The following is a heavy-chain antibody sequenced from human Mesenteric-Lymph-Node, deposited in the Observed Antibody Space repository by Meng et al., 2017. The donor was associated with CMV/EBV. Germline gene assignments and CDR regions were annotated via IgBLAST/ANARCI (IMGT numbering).Heavy chain of an antibody. Sequence: LSLACAASGFTLSSYAMSWVRQAPGKGLEWVSAIGSGGDTHYADSVMGRFTISRDNSKNTLHLQMNSLRAEDTAIYYCAKVPDLSEYWGQGTLVTVSS. J-gene: IGHJ4*02. D-gene: IGHD3-16*02. V-gene: IGHV3-23*01. CDR3: AKVPDLSEY. CDR1: GFTLSSYA. CDR2: IGSGGDT.